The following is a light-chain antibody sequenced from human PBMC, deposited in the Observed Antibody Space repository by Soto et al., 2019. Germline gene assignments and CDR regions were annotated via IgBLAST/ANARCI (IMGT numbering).Light chain of an antibody. V-gene: IGKV4-1*01. CDR1: QSVLYNSNNKNY. J-gene: IGKJ1*01. CDR2: WAS. Sequence: DIVMTQSPDSLAVSLGERATINCKSSQSVLYNSNNKNYLAWYQQKPGQPPKLLIYWASTRESGVPDRFSGRGAGTDFPLTISSLQAEDVTVYYCQQYYSPLTFGQGTKVEIK. CDR3: QQYYSPLT.